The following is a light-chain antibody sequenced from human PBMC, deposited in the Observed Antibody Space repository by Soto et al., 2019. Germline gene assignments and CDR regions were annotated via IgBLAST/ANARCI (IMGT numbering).Light chain of an antibody. V-gene: IGKV3-20*01. CDR2: GAS. Sequence: EIVLTQSPGTLSLAPGERPPLSCRASQSFRSASLPGCHRNLGQAPRLLIYGASSRATGIPDRFSGSGSGADFTLTIRRLEPEDFAVYYCQHYSSSPMYTFGQGTKLEIK. CDR3: QHYSSSPMYT. J-gene: IGKJ2*01. CDR1: QSFRSAS.